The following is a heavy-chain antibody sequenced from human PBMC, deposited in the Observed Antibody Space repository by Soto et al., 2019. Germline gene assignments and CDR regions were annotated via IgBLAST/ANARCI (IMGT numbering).Heavy chain of an antibody. D-gene: IGHD3-9*01. J-gene: IGHJ4*02. V-gene: IGHV3-66*01. CDR1: RFTVNSNY. Sequence: PGGSLRLSCAASRFTVNSNYMSWVRQAPGKGLEWVSVIYSDGSTYYADSVKGRFIISRDNSNNTLYFQMNSLRAEDTAVYYCATLTKYDILTGFYPCWGQGTLVTVSS. CDR2: IYSDGST. CDR3: ATLTKYDILTGFYPC.